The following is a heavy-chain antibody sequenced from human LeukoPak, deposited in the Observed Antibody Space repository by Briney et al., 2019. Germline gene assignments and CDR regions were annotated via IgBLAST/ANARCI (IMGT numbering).Heavy chain of an antibody. CDR3: ARERGSSLYYMDV. CDR1: GGSISSYY. V-gene: IGHV4-59*01. Sequence: SETLSLTCTVSGGSISSYYWSWIRQPPGKGLEWIGYIYYSGSTDYNPSLKSRVTISVDTSKNQFSLKLSSVTAADTAVYYCARERGSSLYYMDVWGKGTTVTVSS. J-gene: IGHJ6*03. D-gene: IGHD6-13*01. CDR2: IYYSGST.